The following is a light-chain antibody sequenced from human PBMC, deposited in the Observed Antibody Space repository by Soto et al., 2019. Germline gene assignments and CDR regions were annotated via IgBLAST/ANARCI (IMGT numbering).Light chain of an antibody. CDR1: TSDFGAYNY. J-gene: IGLJ1*01. Sequence: RPSPPVWAPGQSDTLSCTRHTSDFGAYNYVSWYQQYPHKAPKLIIYQVSDRPSGVSNRFSGSKSGNTASLTISGLQAEDEADYYCSSYTSSSTPFVFGTGNKVTVL. CDR2: QVS. CDR3: SSYTSSSTPFV. V-gene: IGLV2-14*01.